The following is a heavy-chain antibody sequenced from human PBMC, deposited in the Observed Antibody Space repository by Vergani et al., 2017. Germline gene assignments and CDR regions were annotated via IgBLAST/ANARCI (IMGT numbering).Heavy chain of an antibody. V-gene: IGHV4-34*01. CDR2: IDHTGRP. J-gene: IGHJ6*03. CDR3: ARVNTETDGHLYYYYYVDV. D-gene: IGHD4-11*01. Sequence: QVQLQQWGGGLLKPSETLSLTCVVNGGSFTSYHWTWIRQSPGEGLEWVGDIDHTGRPDYNPSLKSRITMSVDKSRNQFSLTLNSGTATDTAIYFCARVNTETDGHLYYYYYVDVWGQGTAVAVS. CDR1: GGSFTSYH.